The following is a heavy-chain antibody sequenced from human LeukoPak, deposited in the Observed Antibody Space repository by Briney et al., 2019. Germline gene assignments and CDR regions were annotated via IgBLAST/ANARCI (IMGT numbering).Heavy chain of an antibody. V-gene: IGHV1-2*06. Sequence: ASVKVSCKASGYTLTDFYVHWLRQAPGQGLEWIGHIGPKNGDTDFAQNFQGRVAVTTETCISTVYMDLSRLTVEETAIYYCARAVRLGYSIGETWCYPTDRFDPWGQGTLVIVSS. CDR3: ARAVRLGYSIGETWCYPTDRFDP. CDR2: IGPKNGDT. J-gene: IGHJ5*02. CDR1: GYTLTDFY. D-gene: IGHD4/OR15-4a*01.